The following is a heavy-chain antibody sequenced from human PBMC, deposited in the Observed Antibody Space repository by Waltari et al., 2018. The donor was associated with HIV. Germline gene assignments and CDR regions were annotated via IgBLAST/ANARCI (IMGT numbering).Heavy chain of an antibody. Sequence: EVQLVESGGGLIEPGGSLRLSCAASGLTVSSNYMSWVRQAPGKGVEWVSVIYSDGSRYYADSVKGRFTISRDNSKNTLSLHMNSLGPEDTAVYYCARDPRSSGYYGMDVWGQGTTVTVSS. CDR1: GLTVSSNY. CDR3: ARDPRSSGYYGMDV. V-gene: IGHV3-53*01. D-gene: IGHD1-26*01. J-gene: IGHJ6*02. CDR2: IYSDGSR.